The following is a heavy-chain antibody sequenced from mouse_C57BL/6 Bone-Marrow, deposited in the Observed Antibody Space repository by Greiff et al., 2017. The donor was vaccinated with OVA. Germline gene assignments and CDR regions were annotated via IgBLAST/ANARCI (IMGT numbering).Heavy chain of an antibody. J-gene: IGHJ2*01. CDR2: INPNNGGT. V-gene: IGHV1-26*01. Sequence: EVQLQQSGPELVKPGASVKISCKASGYTFTDYYMNWVKQSHGKSLEWIGDINPNNGGTSYNQKFKGKATLTVDKSSSTAYMELRSLTSEDSAVYYCARLGYYGDYWGQGTTLTVSS. CDR1: GYTFTDYY. CDR3: ARLGYYGDY. D-gene: IGHD3-3*01.